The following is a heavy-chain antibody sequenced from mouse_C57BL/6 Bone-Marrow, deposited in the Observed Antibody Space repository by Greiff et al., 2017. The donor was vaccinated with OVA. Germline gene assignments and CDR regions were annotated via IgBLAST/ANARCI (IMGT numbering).Heavy chain of an antibody. Sequence: QVQLQQSGAELARPGASVKMSCKASGYTFTSYTMHWVKQRPGQGLEWIGYINPSSGYTKYNQKFKDKATLTADKSSSTAYMQLSSLTSEDSAVYYCARSTGVADENYYAMDYWGQGTSVTVSS. D-gene: IGHD1-1*01. V-gene: IGHV1-4*01. CDR3: ARSTGVADENYYAMDY. CDR1: GYTFTSYT. J-gene: IGHJ4*01. CDR2: INPSSGYT.